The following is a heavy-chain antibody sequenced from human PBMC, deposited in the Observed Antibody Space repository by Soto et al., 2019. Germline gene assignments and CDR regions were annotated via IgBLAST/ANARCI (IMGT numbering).Heavy chain of an antibody. J-gene: IGHJ6*03. Sequence: GSLRLSCXTSGFTVSSNYMSWVRQAPGKGLEWVSVIYSGGSTYYADSVKGRFTISRDNSKNTLYLQMNSLRAEDTAVYYCASKYSKSPPHYYYYYMDVWGKGTTVTVSS. CDR3: ASKYSKSPPHYYYYYMDV. D-gene: IGHD4-4*01. CDR2: IYSGGST. CDR1: GFTVSSNY. V-gene: IGHV3-66*01.